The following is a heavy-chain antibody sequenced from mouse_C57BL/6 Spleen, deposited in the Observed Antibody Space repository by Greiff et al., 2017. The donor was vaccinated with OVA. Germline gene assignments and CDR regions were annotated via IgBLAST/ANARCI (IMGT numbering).Heavy chain of an antibody. V-gene: IGHV1-64*01. D-gene: IGHD2-1*01. CDR3: ARGEHGNYAMDY. CDR2: IHPNSGST. CDR1: GYTFTSYW. Sequence: QVQLKQPGAELVKPGASVKLSCKASGYTFTSYWMHWVKQRPGQGLEWIGMIHPNSGSTNYNEKFKSKATLTVDKSSSTAYMQLSSLPSEDSAVYYCARGEHGNYAMDYWGQGTSVTVSS. J-gene: IGHJ4*01.